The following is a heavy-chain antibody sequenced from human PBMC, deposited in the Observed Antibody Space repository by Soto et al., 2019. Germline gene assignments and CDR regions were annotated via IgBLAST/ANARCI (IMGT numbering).Heavy chain of an antibody. J-gene: IGHJ4*02. CDR2: ISYSGNTK. V-gene: IGHV3-48*02. CDR3: ARGIVYHDSSGWNFDY. CDR1: GFTFSSYS. D-gene: IGHD3-22*01. Sequence: PVGSLRLSCAASGFTFSSYSMNWVRQAPGKGLEWVSYISYSGNTKTYADSVKGRFTISRDNVKNSLFLQMNSLRDEDTAVYYCARGIVYHDSSGWNFDYWGQGTLVTVSS.